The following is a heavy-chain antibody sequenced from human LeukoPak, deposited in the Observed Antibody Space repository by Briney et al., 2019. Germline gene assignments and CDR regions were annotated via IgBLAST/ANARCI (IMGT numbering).Heavy chain of an antibody. Sequence: KSSETLSLTCTVSGGSISSYYWSWIRQPPGKGLEWIGYIYYSGSTNYNPSLKSRVTISVDTSKNQFSLKLSSVTAADTAVYYCARGATGHLDYWGQGTLVTVSS. V-gene: IGHV4-59*08. D-gene: IGHD1-26*01. J-gene: IGHJ4*02. CDR2: IYYSGST. CDR1: GGSISSYY. CDR3: ARGATGHLDY.